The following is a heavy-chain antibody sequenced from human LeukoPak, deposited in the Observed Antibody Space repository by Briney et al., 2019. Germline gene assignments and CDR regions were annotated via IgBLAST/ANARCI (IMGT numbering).Heavy chain of an antibody. D-gene: IGHD6-19*01. CDR3: ARGQNRDSSGWNEIFDY. V-gene: IGHV3-33*01. CDR1: GFTFSSYG. J-gene: IGHJ4*02. Sequence: PGRSLRLSCAACGFTFSSYGMHWDRQAPGKGLEWVAVIWYDGSNKYYADSVKGRFTISRDNSKNTLYLQMNSLRAEDTAVYYCARGQNRDSSGWNEIFDYWGQGSLVTVSS. CDR2: IWYDGSNK.